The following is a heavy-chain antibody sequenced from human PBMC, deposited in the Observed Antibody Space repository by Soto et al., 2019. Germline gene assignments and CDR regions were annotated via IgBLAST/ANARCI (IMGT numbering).Heavy chain of an antibody. Sequence: SETLSLTCTVSGGSISSYYWSWIRQPPGKGLEWIGYIYYSGTTNYNPSLKSRVTISVDKSKNQFSLELTSVAAADTAVYYCARGVSYRWVYWGQGTLVTVSS. J-gene: IGHJ4*02. D-gene: IGHD3-16*02. V-gene: IGHV4-59*12. CDR1: GGSISSYY. CDR2: IYYSGTT. CDR3: ARGVSYRWVY.